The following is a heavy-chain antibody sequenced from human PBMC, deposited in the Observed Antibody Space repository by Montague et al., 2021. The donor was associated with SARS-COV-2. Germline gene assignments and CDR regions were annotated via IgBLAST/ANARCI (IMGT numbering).Heavy chain of an antibody. J-gene: IGHJ3*02. D-gene: IGHD6-13*01. CDR2: IYNSGST. Sequence: SETLSLTRTVSGGSISRYYWTWIRQPPGKGLEWIGYIYNSGSTNYNPSXXSRVTISVDTSKNQFSLKLSSVAAADTAVYYCARVGRGSSWYEVAFDIWGQGTMVTVSS. CDR3: ARVGRGSSWYEVAFDI. V-gene: IGHV4-59*01. CDR1: GGSISRYY.